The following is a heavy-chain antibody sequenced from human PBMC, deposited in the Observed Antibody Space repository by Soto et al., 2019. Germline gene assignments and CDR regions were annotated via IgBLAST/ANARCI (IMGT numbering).Heavy chain of an antibody. CDR1: GYTFSSYH. V-gene: IGHV1-18*01. CDR3: ARVLPPVDY. CDR2: ISAYTGNT. Sequence: QIQLVQSGAEVKKPGASVKVSCKASGYTFSSYHITWVRQAPGQGLEWMGWISAYTGNTNYARNLQGRVTTTTDPLTSTAYMELRSLGSDDTAMYYCARVLPPVDYWGQGTRVTVSS. J-gene: IGHJ4*02.